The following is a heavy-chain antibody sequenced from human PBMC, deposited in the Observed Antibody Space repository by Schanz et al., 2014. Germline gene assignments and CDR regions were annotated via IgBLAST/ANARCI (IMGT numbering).Heavy chain of an antibody. CDR3: VRDTDYHFDY. J-gene: IGHJ4*02. CDR1: GFIFSDHY. V-gene: IGHV3-11*06. Sequence: QVQLVESGGGLVKPGGSLRLSCVVSGFIFSDHYMSWIRQAPGKGLVWVSRTSNDGSFTTFADSVKGRFTISRDNAKTTLYLQMNSLRAEDTAVYYCVRDTDYHFDYWGQGTLVTVSS. CDR2: TSNDGSFT. D-gene: IGHD4-17*01.